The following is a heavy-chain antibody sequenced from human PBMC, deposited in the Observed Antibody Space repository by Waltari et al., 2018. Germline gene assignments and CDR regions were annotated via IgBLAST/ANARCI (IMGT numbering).Heavy chain of an antibody. CDR2: INHKGST. J-gene: IGHJ4*02. CDR3: ARGVRGVIPYFDY. V-gene: IGHV4-34*01. D-gene: IGHD3-10*01. CDR1: GGSFSGYY. Sequence: QVQLQQWGAGLLKPSETLSLTCAVYGGSFSGYYWSWIRQPPGKGLEWIGEINHKGSTNYNPSLKSRVTISVDTSKNQFSLKLSSVTAADTAVYYCARGVRGVIPYFDYWGQGTLVTVSS.